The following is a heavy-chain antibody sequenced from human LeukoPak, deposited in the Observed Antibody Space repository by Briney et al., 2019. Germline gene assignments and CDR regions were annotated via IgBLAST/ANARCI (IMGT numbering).Heavy chain of an antibody. V-gene: IGHV1-69*01. CDR1: GGTFSNYA. CDR2: IIPIFGTA. Sequence: SSVKVSCKASGGTFSNYATSWVRQAPGQGLEWMGGIIPIFGTANYAQKFQGRVTITADESTSTAYMELSSLRSEDTAVYYCARGPDYYDSSGYDYYYMDVWGKGTTVTVSS. D-gene: IGHD3-22*01. J-gene: IGHJ6*03. CDR3: ARGPDYYDSSGYDYYYMDV.